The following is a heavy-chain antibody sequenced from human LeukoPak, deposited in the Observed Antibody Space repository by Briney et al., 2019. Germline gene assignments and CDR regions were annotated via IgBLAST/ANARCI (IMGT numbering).Heavy chain of an antibody. CDR2: INHSGST. D-gene: IGHD3-22*01. CDR3: ARVGRSGNYDSSGLRPNYYYYMDV. Sequence: SETLSLTCAVYGGSFSGYYWSWIRQPPGKGLEWIGEINHSGSTNYNPSLKSRVTISVDTSKNQFSLKLSSVTAADTAVYYCARVGRSGNYDSSGLRPNYYYYMDVWGKGTTVTVSS. CDR1: GGSFSGYY. J-gene: IGHJ6*03. V-gene: IGHV4-34*01.